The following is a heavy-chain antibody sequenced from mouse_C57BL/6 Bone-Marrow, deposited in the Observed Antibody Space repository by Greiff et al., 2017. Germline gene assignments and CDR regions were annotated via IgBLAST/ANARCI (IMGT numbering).Heavy chain of an antibody. J-gene: IGHJ2*01. CDR1: GFNIKDDY. V-gene: IGHV14-4*01. CDR3: SSFDGNYFDF. Sequence: VQLQQSGAELVRPGASVKLSCTASGFNIKDDYIHWVKQRPEPGLEWIGWIDPENGDTEYASKFQGKATITSDTSSNTAYLQLSSLTSEETAVYYCSSFDGNYFDFWCQGTPLTVAS. CDR2: IDPENGDT. D-gene: IGHD2-3*01.